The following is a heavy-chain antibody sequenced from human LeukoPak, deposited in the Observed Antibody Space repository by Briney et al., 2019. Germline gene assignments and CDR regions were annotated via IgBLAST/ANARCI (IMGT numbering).Heavy chain of an antibody. CDR1: GFTVSSNY. Sequence: GGSLRLSCAASGFTVSSNYMSWVRQAPGKGLEWVSVIYSAGSTYYADSVKGRFTISRDNSKNTVYLQMNSLRAEDTAVYYCARELTDYWGQGTLVTVSS. CDR3: ARELTDY. J-gene: IGHJ4*02. CDR2: IYSAGST. V-gene: IGHV3-53*01. D-gene: IGHD3-10*01.